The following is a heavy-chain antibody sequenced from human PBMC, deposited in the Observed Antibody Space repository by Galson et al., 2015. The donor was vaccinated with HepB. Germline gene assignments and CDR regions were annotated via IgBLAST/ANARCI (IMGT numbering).Heavy chain of an antibody. CDR1: GFTFDDYA. CDR2: FYASGAT. CDR3: VRATAGRVDY. J-gene: IGHJ4*02. D-gene: IGHD2-21*02. V-gene: IGHV3-66*01. Sequence: SLRLSCAASGFTFDDYAMHWVRQAPGKGLEWVSIFYASGATHYADSVRGRFTVSRDNSKSMLYLQMNIVRADDTAVYYCVRATAGRVDYWGRGTLVSVSS.